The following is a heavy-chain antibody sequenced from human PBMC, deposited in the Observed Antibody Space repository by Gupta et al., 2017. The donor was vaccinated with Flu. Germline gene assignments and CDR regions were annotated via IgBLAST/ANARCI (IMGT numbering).Heavy chain of an antibody. D-gene: IGHD2-2*01. Sequence: QVQLVQSGAEVKKPGASVKVSCKASGYTFTGYYMHWVRQAPGQGLEWMGWINPNSGGTNYAQKFQGRVTMTRDTSISTAYMELSRLRSDDTAVYYCARNYCSSTSCYQRDAFDIWGQGTMVTVSS. V-gene: IGHV1-2*02. CDR1: GYTFTGYY. CDR2: INPNSGGT. CDR3: ARNYCSSTSCYQRDAFDI. J-gene: IGHJ3*02.